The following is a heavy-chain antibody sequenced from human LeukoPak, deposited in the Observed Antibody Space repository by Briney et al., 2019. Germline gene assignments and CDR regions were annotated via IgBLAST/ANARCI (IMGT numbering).Heavy chain of an antibody. J-gene: IGHJ5*02. CDR3: ARDPISDSSSWYTPWFDP. D-gene: IGHD6-13*01. V-gene: IGHV3-30*04. CDR2: ISYDGSNK. CDR1: GFTFSSYA. Sequence: GGSLRLSCAASGFTFSSYAMHRVRQAPGKGLEWVAVISYDGSNKYYADSVKGRFTISRDNSKNTLYLQMNSLRAEDTAVYYCARDPISDSSSWYTPWFDPWGQGTLVTVSS.